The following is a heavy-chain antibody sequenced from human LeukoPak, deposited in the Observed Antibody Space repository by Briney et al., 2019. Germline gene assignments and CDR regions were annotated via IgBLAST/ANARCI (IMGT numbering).Heavy chain of an antibody. CDR1: GGSFSGCY. D-gene: IGHD5-12*01. J-gene: IGHJ6*02. CDR3: AREIVATMANGMDV. Sequence: SETLSLTCAVYGGSFSGCYWSWIRQPPGKGLEWIGEINHSGSTNYNPSLKSRVTISVDTSKNQFSLKLSSVTAADTAVYYCAREIVATMANGMDVWGQGTTVIVSS. V-gene: IGHV4-34*01. CDR2: INHSGST.